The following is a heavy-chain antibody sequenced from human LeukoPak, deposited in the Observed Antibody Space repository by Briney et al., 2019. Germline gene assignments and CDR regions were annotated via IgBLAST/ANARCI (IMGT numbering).Heavy chain of an antibody. CDR1: GYSISSGYY. J-gene: IGHJ4*02. CDR3: ARDHSSSSEDY. D-gene: IGHD6-13*01. CDR2: IFHTGST. V-gene: IGHV4-38-2*02. Sequence: SETLSLTCTVSGYSISSGYYWAWIRQPPGKGLEWIGSIFHTGSTYHNPSLKSRVTISVDTSKNQFSLKLNSVTAADTAVYYCARDHSSSSEDYWGQGTLVTVSA.